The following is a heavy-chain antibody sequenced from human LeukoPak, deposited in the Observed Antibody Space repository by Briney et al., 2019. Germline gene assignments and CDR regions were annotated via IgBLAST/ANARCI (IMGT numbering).Heavy chain of an antibody. CDR2: IDIPGNT. Sequence: GGSLRLSCAASGFTLTYYDMHWFRQATGKGLEWVSGIDIPGNTYYPDSVKGRFTMSRESAKNSLYLQMNSLRAGDTAVYYCARAVAGTHWFDPWGQGTLVIVSS. V-gene: IGHV3-13*01. D-gene: IGHD6-19*01. CDR3: ARAVAGTHWFDP. J-gene: IGHJ5*02. CDR1: GFTLTYYD.